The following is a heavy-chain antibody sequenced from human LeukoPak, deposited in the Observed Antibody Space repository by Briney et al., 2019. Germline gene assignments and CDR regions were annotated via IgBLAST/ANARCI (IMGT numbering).Heavy chain of an antibody. D-gene: IGHD2-2*01. CDR2: INAYNGNT. Sequence: ASVKVSCKASGYTFTSYGITWVRQAPGQGLEWMGWINAYNGNTNYAQKLQGRVTMTTDTSTSTAYMELRSLRSDDTALYYCAREGYCNSTSCDKPFDYWGQGTLVTVSS. J-gene: IGHJ4*02. CDR1: GYTFTSYG. V-gene: IGHV1-18*01. CDR3: AREGYCNSTSCDKPFDY.